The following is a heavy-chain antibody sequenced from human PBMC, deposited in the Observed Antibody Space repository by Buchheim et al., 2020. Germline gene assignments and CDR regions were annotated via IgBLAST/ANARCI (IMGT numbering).Heavy chain of an antibody. CDR1: GFTFSSYW. V-gene: IGHV3-74*01. J-gene: IGHJ6*02. CDR3: ASRYGDYYYAMDV. CDR2: IKTDGSGT. D-gene: IGHD4-17*01. Sequence: EVQLVESGGGLVQPGGSLRLSCAASGFTFSSYWMHWVRQAPGEGLVWVSRIKTDGSGTSYADSVKGRFAISRDSAKNTLYLKMSIRRAEASAVYYCASRYGDYYYAMDVGGQGTT.